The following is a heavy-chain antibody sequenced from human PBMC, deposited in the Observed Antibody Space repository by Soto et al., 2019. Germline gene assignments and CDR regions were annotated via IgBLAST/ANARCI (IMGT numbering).Heavy chain of an antibody. D-gene: IGHD3-10*01. J-gene: IGHJ6*03. Sequence: SLRLSCAASGFTFSSYGMHWVRQAPGKGLEWVAVIWYDGSNKYYADSVKGRFTISRDNSKNTLYLQMNSLRAEDTAVYYCARSGSGSYYYYYYMDVWGKGTTVTVSS. CDR3: ARSGSGSYYYYYYMDV. CDR1: GFTFSSYG. CDR2: IWYDGSNK. V-gene: IGHV3-33*01.